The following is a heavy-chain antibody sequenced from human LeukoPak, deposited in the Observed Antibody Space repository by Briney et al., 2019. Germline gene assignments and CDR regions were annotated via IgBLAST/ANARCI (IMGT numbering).Heavy chain of an antibody. D-gene: IGHD5-12*01. CDR3: ARRGYSGPYYYMDV. CDR1: GGTFSSYA. Sequence: SVKVSCKASGGTFSSYAISWVRQAPGQGLEWMGGIIPIFGTANYAQKFQGRVTITADESTSTAYMELSSLRSEDTAMYYCARRGYSGPYYYMDVWGKGTTVTISS. CDR2: IIPIFGTA. J-gene: IGHJ6*03. V-gene: IGHV1-69*13.